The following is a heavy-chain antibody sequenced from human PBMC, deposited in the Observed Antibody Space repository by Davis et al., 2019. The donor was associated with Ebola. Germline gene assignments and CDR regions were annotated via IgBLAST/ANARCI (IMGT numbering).Heavy chain of an antibody. CDR1: SYAFGSYG. D-gene: IGHD1-26*01. J-gene: IGHJ3*02. Sequence: ASVTVSCKASSYAFGSYGINWVRQAPGQGLEWMGWISAYNGNTAYAQILQGRVTMTTDTSTGTAYMELRSLRSDDTAVYFCARTSIVGTTTTASDIWGQGTMVTVSS. CDR3: ARTSIVGTTTTASDI. CDR2: ISAYNGNT. V-gene: IGHV1-18*01.